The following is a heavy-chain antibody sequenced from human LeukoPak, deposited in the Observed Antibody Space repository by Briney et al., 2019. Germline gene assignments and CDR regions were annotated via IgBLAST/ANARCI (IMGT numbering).Heavy chain of an antibody. J-gene: IGHJ4*02. D-gene: IGHD3-10*01. CDR2: VSSNEGT. CDR1: GGSISTYY. V-gene: IGHV4-59*01. CDR3: ARVRSYYGSVTGKSYYFDY. Sequence: PSETLSLTCTVSGGSISTYYWGWIRQPPGKGLEWIGCVSSNEGTNSNPSLESRVTILVDTSKNQFSLKLSSVTAADTAVYYCARVRSYYGSVTGKSYYFDYWGQGTLVTVSS.